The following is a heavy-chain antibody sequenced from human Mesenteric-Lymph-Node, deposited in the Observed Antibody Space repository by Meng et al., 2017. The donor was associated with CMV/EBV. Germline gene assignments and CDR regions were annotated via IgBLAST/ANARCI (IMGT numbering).Heavy chain of an antibody. J-gene: IGHJ4*02. V-gene: IGHV3-66*02. D-gene: IGHD3-10*01. CDR2: IYSGGST. CDR3: ARSRYYYGSGTYYTGGFDY. Sequence: GGSLRLSCAASGYTVSSNYMSWVRQAPGKGLEWVSVIYSGGSTYYADSVKGRFTISRDNSKNTLYLQMNSLRAEDTAVYYCARSRYYYGSGTYYTGGFDYWGQGTLVTVSS. CDR1: GYTVSSNY.